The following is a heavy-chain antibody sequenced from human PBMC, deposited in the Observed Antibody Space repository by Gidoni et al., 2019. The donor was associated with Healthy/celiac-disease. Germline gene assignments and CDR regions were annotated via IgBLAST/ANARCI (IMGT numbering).Heavy chain of an antibody. D-gene: IGHD3-16*01. V-gene: IGHV1-2*02. J-gene: IGHJ6*03. CDR2: INPNSGST. CDR1: GYTFTGYY. Sequence: GQSGAEVKKPGASVKVSCKASGYTFTGYYMHWVRQAPGQGLEWMGWINPNSGSTNYAQKFQGRVTMTRDTSISTAYMELSRLRSDDTAVYYWARDRLRFPGGSNYYMDVWGKGTTVTVSS. CDR3: ARDRLRFPGGSNYYMDV.